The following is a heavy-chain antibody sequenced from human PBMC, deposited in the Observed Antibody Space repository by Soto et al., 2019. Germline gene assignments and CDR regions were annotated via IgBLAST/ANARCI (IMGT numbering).Heavy chain of an antibody. D-gene: IGHD3-22*01. Sequence: GGSLRLSCAASGFTVSSNYMSWVRQAPGKGLEWVSVIYSGGSTYYADSVKGRFTISRDNSKNTLYLQMNSLRAEDTAVYYCARGAGDTSGYYYYAWAYWGQGTLVTVS. CDR3: ARGAGDTSGYYYYAWAY. V-gene: IGHV3-66*01. CDR2: IYSGGST. CDR1: GFTVSSNY. J-gene: IGHJ4*02.